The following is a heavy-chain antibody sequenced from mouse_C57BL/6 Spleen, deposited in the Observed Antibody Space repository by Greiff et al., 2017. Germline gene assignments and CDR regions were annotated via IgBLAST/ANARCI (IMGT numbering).Heavy chain of an antibody. Sequence: EVQRVESGAELVRPGASVKLSCTASGFNIKDDYMHWVKQRPEQGLEWIGWIDPENGDTEYASKFQGKATITADTSSNTAYLQLSSLTSEDTAVYYCTTWDYWGQGTLVTVSA. D-gene: IGHD4-1*01. CDR2: IDPENGDT. J-gene: IGHJ3*01. CDR1: GFNIKDDY. CDR3: TTWDY. V-gene: IGHV14-4*01.